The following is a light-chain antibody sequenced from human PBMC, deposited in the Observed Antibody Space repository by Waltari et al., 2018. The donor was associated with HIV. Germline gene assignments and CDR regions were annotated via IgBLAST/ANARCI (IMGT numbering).Light chain of an antibody. CDR1: TSNLGTNI. V-gene: IGLV1-44*01. J-gene: IGLJ2*01. CDR2: SNN. CDR3: AAWDDTLNGL. Sequence: QSVLTQPPSASGPPGQTVTISCSGNTSNLGTNIVNWYQQFPGAAPKLLIYSNNQRPSGVPARFSGSKSGTSASLAISGLQSEDEADYFCAAWDDTLNGLFGGGTKLTVL.